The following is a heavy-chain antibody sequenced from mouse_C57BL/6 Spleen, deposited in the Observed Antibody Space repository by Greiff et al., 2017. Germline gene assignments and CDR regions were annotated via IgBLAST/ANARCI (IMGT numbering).Heavy chain of an antibody. V-gene: IGHV1-72*01. CDR1: GYTFTSYW. J-gene: IGHJ3*01. CDR2: IDPNSGGT. CDR3: ARGDYYGSSYPFAY. D-gene: IGHD1-1*01. Sequence: QVQLQQPGAELVKPGASVKLSCKASGYTFTSYWMHWVKQRPGRGLEWIGRIDPNSGGTKYNEKFKSKATLTVDKPSSTAYMQLSSLTSEDSAVYDCARGDYYGSSYPFAYWGQGTLVTVSA.